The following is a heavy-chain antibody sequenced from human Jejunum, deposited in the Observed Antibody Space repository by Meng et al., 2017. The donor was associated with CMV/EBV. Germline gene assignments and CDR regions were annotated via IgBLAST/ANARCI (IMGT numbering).Heavy chain of an antibody. CDR1: FTFSSYE. CDR2: ISSSGSTI. V-gene: IGHV3-48*03. D-gene: IGHD3-3*01. CDR3: ARNYDFWSGYYGTDY. Sequence: FTFSSYEMNGVRQAPGKGLEWVSYISSSGSTIYYADSVKGRFTISRDNAKNSLYLQMNSLRAEDTAVYYCARNYDFWSGYYGTDYWGQETLVTVSS. J-gene: IGHJ4*02.